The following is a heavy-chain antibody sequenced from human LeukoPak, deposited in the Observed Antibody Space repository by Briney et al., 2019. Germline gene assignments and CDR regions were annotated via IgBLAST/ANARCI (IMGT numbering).Heavy chain of an antibody. J-gene: IGHJ4*02. CDR1: GFTFSSYS. CDR2: ISSSSSYI. D-gene: IGHD5-12*01. CDR3: ARGGNVDIVATTTGGY. V-gene: IGHV3-21*01. Sequence: GGSLRLSCAASGFTFSSYSMNWVRQAPGKGLEWVSSISSSSSYIYYADSVKGRFTISRDNAKNSLYLQMNSLRAEDTAVYYCARGGNVDIVATTTGGYWGQGTLVTVSS.